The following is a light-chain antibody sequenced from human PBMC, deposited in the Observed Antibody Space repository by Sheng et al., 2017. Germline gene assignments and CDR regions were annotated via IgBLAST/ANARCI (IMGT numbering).Light chain of an antibody. CDR2: QDR. J-gene: IGLJ2*01. Sequence: SYELTQPPSVSVSPGQTASITCSGDKLGDKYACWYQQKPGQSPVVVIYQDRKRPSGIPERFSGSNSGNTATLTISGTQAMDEADYYCQAWAGSTAVFGGGTKLTVL. CDR1: KLGDKY. V-gene: IGLV3-1*01. CDR3: QAWAGSTAV.